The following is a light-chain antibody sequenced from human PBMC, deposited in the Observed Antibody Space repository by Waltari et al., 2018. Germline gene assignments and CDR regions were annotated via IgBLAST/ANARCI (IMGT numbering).Light chain of an antibody. CDR3: SSYTSSRTLI. J-gene: IGLJ2*01. CDR1: TSDIGFNKF. CDR2: DVT. Sequence: QSALTQPASVSGSPGQSIAISCTGTTSDIGFNKFVSWYQQNPGKAPQLIFYDVTGRPSGVSDRFSGSKCGNTASLTIAGLQAEDEADYYCSSYTSSRTLIFGGGTKVTV. V-gene: IGLV2-14*01.